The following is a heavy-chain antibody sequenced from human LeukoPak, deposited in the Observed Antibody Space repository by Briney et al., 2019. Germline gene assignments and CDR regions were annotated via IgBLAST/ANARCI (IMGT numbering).Heavy chain of an antibody. J-gene: IGHJ6*03. D-gene: IGHD3/OR15-3a*01. Sequence: SETLSLTCAVYGGSFSGYYWSWIRQPPGKGLEWIGEINHSGSTNYNPSLKSRVTISVDTSKNQFSLKLSSVTAADTAVYYCARELDRYYYYMDVWGKGTTVTVSS. CDR3: ARELDRYYYYMDV. V-gene: IGHV4-34*01. CDR2: INHSGST. CDR1: GGSFSGYY.